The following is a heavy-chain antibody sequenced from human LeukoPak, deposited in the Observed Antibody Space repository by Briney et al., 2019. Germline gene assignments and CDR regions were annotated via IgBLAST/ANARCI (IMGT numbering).Heavy chain of an antibody. CDR3: AKAGRFDYDILTGYYSSWFDP. V-gene: IGHV3-30*18. J-gene: IGHJ5*02. CDR2: ISYGGSNK. CDR1: GFTFSSYG. D-gene: IGHD3-9*01. Sequence: GGSLRLSCAASGFTFSSYGMHWVRQAPGKGLEWVAVISYGGSNKYYADSVKGRFTISRDNSKNTLYLQMNSLRAEDTAVYYCAKAGRFDYDILTGYYSSWFDPWGQGTLVTVSS.